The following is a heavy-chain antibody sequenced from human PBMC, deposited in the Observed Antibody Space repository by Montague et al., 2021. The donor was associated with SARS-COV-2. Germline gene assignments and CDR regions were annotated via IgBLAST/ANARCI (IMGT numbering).Heavy chain of an antibody. CDR1: GGSFSAYY. Sequence: SETLSLTCAVYGGSFSAYYWSWIRQPPGRGLEWIGEINHSGTTNYKSSLESRLSMSVDTSKNQFSLNLGSVTAADTAVYFCSRTYRGTFDFWGQGILVTVSS. J-gene: IGHJ4*02. CDR2: INHSGTT. V-gene: IGHV4-34*01. CDR3: SRTYRGTFDF. D-gene: IGHD1-7*01.